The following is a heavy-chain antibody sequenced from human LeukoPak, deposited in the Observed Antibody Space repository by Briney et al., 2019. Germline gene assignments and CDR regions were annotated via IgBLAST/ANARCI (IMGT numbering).Heavy chain of an antibody. V-gene: IGHV4-4*07. CDR3: ARAYCGGECTAGGAFDI. J-gene: IGHJ3*02. CDR1: GVSVGSHF. CDR2: VSASGTT. D-gene: IGHD2-21*01. Sequence: PSETLSLTCSVSGVSVGSHFWSCVRQPAGKALEWIGRVSASGTTSSNPSLNSRVTMSLDTSKNQFSLKLTSVTAADTAVYFCARAYCGGECTAGGAFDIWGQGTMVTVSS.